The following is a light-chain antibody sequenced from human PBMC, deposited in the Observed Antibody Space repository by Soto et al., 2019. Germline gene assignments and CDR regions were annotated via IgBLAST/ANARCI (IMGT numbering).Light chain of an antibody. CDR3: HTYNSYSLHT. CDR1: QRVSRR. CDR2: DAS. Sequence: XIEMTQSPSTLSASVGDRVTITCRSIQRVSRRLAWFQQKPGKAPKILIYDASSLESGVPSRFIGMGSGTEFTLTISSLQPDDCATYYCHTYNSYSLHTFGQGTKVDIK. J-gene: IGKJ2*01. V-gene: IGKV1-5*01.